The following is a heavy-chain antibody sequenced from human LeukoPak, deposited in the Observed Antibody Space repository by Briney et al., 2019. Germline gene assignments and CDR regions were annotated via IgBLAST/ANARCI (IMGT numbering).Heavy chain of an antibody. D-gene: IGHD2-2*01. CDR1: GGTFSSYA. CDR3: ASRLYCSNTRCRNFPFAY. V-gene: IGHV1-69*01. Sequence: SVKVSCKASGGTFSSYAINWVRQAPGQGLEWMGGIIPIFGTANYAQKFQDSVTITADESTSTAYMELSSLRSEDTAIYYCASRLYCSNTRCRNFPFAYWGQGTLVTVSS. J-gene: IGHJ4*02. CDR2: IIPIFGTA.